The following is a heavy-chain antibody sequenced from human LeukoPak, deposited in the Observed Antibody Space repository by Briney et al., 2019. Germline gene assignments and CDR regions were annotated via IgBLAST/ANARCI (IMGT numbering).Heavy chain of an antibody. J-gene: IGHJ5*02. CDR2: ISGSGGST. CDR3: TRHHDGVRLTITFGGDNWFDP. CDR1: GFTFSSYG. V-gene: IGHV3-23*01. Sequence: QTGGSLRLSCAASGFTFSSYGMSWVRQAPGKGLEWVSAISGSGGSTYYADSVKGRFTISRDNSKNTLYLQMNSLKTEDTAVYYCTRHHDGVRLTITFGGDNWFDPWGQGTLVTVSS. D-gene: IGHD3-16*01.